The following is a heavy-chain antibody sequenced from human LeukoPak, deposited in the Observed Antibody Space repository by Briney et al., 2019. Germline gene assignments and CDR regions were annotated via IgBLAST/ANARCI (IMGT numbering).Heavy chain of an antibody. J-gene: IGHJ4*02. CDR1: GFTFSDYA. CDR2: ISRNSDTI. CDR3: EGSHWNSGVIH. D-gene: IGHD1-7*01. Sequence: PGGSLRLSSAASGFTFSDYAMAWNRQAPGQGREWVAYISRNSDTIDYADSVKGRFSISRDNAKNSLYLQMNSLRAEDTAVYFCEGSHWNSGVIHWGQGALVTVSS. V-gene: IGHV3-11*01.